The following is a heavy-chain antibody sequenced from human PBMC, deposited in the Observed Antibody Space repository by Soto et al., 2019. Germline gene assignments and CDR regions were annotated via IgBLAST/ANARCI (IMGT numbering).Heavy chain of an antibody. D-gene: IGHD4-17*01. Sequence: SETLSLTCAVYGGSLSGYYWSWIRQPPLKGLEWIGEINHSGSTNYNPSLKSRVTISVDTSKNQFSLKLSSVTAADTAVYYCARSTTTVTALNWFDPWGQGPLVTVS. V-gene: IGHV4-34*01. J-gene: IGHJ5*02. CDR2: INHSGST. CDR1: GGSLSGYY. CDR3: ARSTTTVTALNWFDP.